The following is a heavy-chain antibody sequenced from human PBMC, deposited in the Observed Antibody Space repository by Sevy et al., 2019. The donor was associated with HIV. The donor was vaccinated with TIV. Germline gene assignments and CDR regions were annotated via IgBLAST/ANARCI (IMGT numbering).Heavy chain of an antibody. V-gene: IGHV3-23*01. CDR3: AKGLRGTTTNNWFDP. CDR1: GFPFSSYA. J-gene: IGHJ5*02. Sequence: GESLRLSCAASGFPFSSYAMSWVRQAPGKGLEWVSTISGSGGSAYYADSVKGRFTISRDNSKNTLFLQMHSLRAEDTAVYYCAKGLRGTTTNNWFDPWGQGTLVTVSS. CDR2: ISGSGGSA. D-gene: IGHD4-17*01.